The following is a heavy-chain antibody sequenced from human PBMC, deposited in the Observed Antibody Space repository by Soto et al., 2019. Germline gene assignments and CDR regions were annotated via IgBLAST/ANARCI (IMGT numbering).Heavy chain of an antibody. D-gene: IGHD3-3*01. Sequence: QVNLQESGPGLVRPSDTLSLTCVVSGSSVTDSDWWVWIRQPPGKGLEWVGSIFHTGVTYSNPSLKNRVSFSVDKSKNHFSLRLTSATALDTAVYFCARRFLEWGDAFDVWGQGALVTVSS. V-gene: IGHV4-28*01. CDR2: IFHTGVT. CDR1: GSSVTDSDW. CDR3: ARRFLEWGDAFDV. J-gene: IGHJ3*01.